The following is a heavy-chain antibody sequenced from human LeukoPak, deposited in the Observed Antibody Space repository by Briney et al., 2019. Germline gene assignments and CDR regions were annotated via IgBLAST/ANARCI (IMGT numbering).Heavy chain of an antibody. V-gene: IGHV4-59*01. J-gene: IGHJ4*02. D-gene: IGHD6-6*01. CDR1: GGSISSYY. Sequence: SETLSLTCTVSGGSISSYYWNWIRQPPGKGLEWIGYMYYSGSTNYNPSLKSRVTISVDTSKNQISLKLSSVTAADTAVYYCARAGQFIAARPITFDYWGQGTLVTVSS. CDR3: ARAGQFIAARPITFDY. CDR2: MYYSGST.